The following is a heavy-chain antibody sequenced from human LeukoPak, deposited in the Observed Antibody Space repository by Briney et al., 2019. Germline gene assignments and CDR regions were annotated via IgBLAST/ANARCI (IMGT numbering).Heavy chain of an antibody. CDR1: GFTFRGYA. J-gene: IGHJ4*02. V-gene: IGHV3-23*01. D-gene: IGHD6-6*01. Sequence: GGSLRLSCAASGFTFRGYAMSWVRQAPGKGLEWVSGISDSGGSTYYADSVKGRFTISRDNSKNTLYLQMNSLRADDTAVYYCAKDRVRIAATGVDYWGQGTLVTVSS. CDR2: ISDSGGST. CDR3: AKDRVRIAATGVDY.